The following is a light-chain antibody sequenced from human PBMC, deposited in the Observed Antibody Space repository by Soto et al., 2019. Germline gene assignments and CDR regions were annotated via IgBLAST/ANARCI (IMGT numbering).Light chain of an antibody. CDR2: DAS. CDR3: QQRTNWPPWT. Sequence: EIVLTQSPATLSLSPGERATLSCRASQSVSSYLAWYQQKPGQAPRLLIYDASNRATGIPARFSGSASGTDFTLTISSLEPEDFAAYYCQQRTNWPPWTFGQGTKVEIK. V-gene: IGKV3-11*01. CDR1: QSVSSY. J-gene: IGKJ1*01.